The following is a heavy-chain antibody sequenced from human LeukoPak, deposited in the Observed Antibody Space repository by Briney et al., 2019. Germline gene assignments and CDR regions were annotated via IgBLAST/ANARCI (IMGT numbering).Heavy chain of an antibody. CDR2: IYYSGST. J-gene: IGHJ4*02. Sequence: SETLSLTCTVSGGSISSGGYYWSWIRQHPGKGLEWIGYIYYSGSTYYNPSLKSRVTISVDTSKNQFSLKLSSVTAADTAVYYCARDRSTSSFFDYWGQGTLVTVSS. CDR1: GGSISSGGYY. V-gene: IGHV4-31*03. D-gene: IGHD2-2*01. CDR3: ARDRSTSSFFDY.